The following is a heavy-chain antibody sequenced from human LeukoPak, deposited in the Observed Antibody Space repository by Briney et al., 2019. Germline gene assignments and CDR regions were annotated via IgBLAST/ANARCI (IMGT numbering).Heavy chain of an antibody. D-gene: IGHD4-17*01. CDR1: GYSISSGYY. Sequence: SETLSLTCAVSGYSISSGYYWGWIRQPPGKGLEWIGSIYRSGSTYYNPSLKSRVTISVDTSKNQFSLKLSSVTAADTAVYYCARGELTTVTTGAFDIWGQGTMVTVSS. J-gene: IGHJ3*02. V-gene: IGHV4-38-2*01. CDR2: IYRSGST. CDR3: ARGELTTVTTGAFDI.